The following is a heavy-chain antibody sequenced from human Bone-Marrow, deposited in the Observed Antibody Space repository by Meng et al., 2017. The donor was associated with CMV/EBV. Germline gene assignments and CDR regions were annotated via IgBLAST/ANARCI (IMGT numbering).Heavy chain of an antibody. Sequence: ASVKVSCKASGYTFTSYGISWVRQAPGQGLEWMGWISAYNGNTNYAQKFQGRVTMTTDTSTSTAYMGLGSLRSDDTAVYYCARADSGGWYSSWGQGTLVTVSS. J-gene: IGHJ1*01. V-gene: IGHV1-18*01. CDR3: ARADSGGWYSS. D-gene: IGHD6-19*01. CDR1: GYTFTSYG. CDR2: ISAYNGNT.